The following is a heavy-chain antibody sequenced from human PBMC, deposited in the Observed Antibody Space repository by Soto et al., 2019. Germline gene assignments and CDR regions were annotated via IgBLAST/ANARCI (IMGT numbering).Heavy chain of an antibody. J-gene: IGHJ4*02. D-gene: IGHD3-3*01. CDR3: ARDFAYFDS. CDR2: VYHTGRT. V-gene: IGHV4-61*01. CDR1: GGSFKSGSYS. Sequence: QVQLQESGPGLVKPSETLSLTCTVSGGSFKSGSYSWSWIRQPPGKGLEWIGYVYHTGRTSYNPSLKSRVSISMATSKSQLSLNLDSVTAAETAVYFCARDFAYFDSWGQGTLVTVSS.